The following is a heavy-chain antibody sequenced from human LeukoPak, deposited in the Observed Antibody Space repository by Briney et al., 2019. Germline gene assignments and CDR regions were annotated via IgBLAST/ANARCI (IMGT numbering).Heavy chain of an antibody. V-gene: IGHV3-74*01. J-gene: IGHJ5*02. Sequence: GGSLRLSCAASGFTFSNYWMHWVRQAPGKGLVWVSRINSDGINTSYADSVKGRFTISRDNAKNTLNLQMNSLRAEDTAVYYCARDLGQYYDTSDNWFDPWGQGTLVTVS. D-gene: IGHD3-22*01. CDR2: INSDGINT. CDR1: GFTFSNYW. CDR3: ARDLGQYYDTSDNWFDP.